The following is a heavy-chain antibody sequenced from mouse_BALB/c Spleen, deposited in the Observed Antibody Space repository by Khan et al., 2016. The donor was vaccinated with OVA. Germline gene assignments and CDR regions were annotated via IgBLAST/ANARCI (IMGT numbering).Heavy chain of an antibody. V-gene: IGHV1-4*01. CDR1: GYTFTTYT. CDR2: IIPSNDYT. D-gene: IGHD2-14*01. Sequence: QLQQSGAELARPGASVKMSCKASGYTFTTYTIHWVKQRPGQGLEWIGYIIPSNDYTNYNQKFKDRATLTADKSSSTAYMQLSSLTSEDAAVYYCVREGAYYRADGWFAYWGQGTLVTVSA. J-gene: IGHJ3*01. CDR3: VREGAYYRADGWFAY.